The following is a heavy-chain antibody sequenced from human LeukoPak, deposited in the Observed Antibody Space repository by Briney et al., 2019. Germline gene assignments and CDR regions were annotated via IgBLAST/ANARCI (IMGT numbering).Heavy chain of an antibody. Sequence: SETLSLTCTVSGGSISSGSYYWRWIRQPAGKGLEWIGRIYTSGSINYNPSLKSRVTISVDTSKNQFSLKLSSVAAPGTAVYACAREAITIFGVVTPYFDYWGQGTLVTVSS. CDR1: GGSISSGSYY. D-gene: IGHD3-3*01. V-gene: IGHV4-61*02. CDR2: IYTSGSI. CDR3: AREAITIFGVVTPYFDY. J-gene: IGHJ4*02.